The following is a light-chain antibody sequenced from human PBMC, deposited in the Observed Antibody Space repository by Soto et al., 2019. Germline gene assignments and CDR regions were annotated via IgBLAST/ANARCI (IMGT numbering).Light chain of an antibody. Sequence: QSALTQPASVSGSPGQSITISCTGTSSDIGGYNYVSWYQQHPGKVPKIMIHDVSNRPSGVSNRFSGSKSGSTASLTISGLQAEAEADYYCNSYTSSNTYVFGTGTKLTVL. CDR3: NSYTSSNTYV. V-gene: IGLV2-14*01. J-gene: IGLJ1*01. CDR2: DVS. CDR1: SSDIGGYNY.